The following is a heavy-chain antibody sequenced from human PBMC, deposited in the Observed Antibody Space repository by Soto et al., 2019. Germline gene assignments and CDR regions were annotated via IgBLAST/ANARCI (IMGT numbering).Heavy chain of an antibody. CDR1: GFTFSSYW. J-gene: IGHJ4*02. D-gene: IGHD3-16*02. CDR3: ARGSNIVSGVYYFDY. CDR2: IKQDGSEK. V-gene: IGHV3-7*01. Sequence: PGGSLRLSCAASGFTFSSYWMSWVRQAPGKGLEWVANIKQDGSEKYYVDSVKGRFTISRDNAKNSLYLQMNSLRAEDTAVYYSARGSNIVSGVYYFDYWRQRHLVTVSS.